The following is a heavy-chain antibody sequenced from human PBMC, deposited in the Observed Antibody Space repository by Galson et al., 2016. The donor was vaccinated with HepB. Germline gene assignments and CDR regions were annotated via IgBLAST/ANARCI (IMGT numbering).Heavy chain of an antibody. V-gene: IGHV3-74*01. CDR1: GFTVAHHW. J-gene: IGHJ4*02. CDR2: IDKEGTGT. CDR3: ARGGAGSFDY. Sequence: SLRLSCAVSGFTVAHHWMHWVRQAPGKGLLWVSRIDKEGTGTTYADSVEGRFTISRDIGKNMLYLDLHSLGGEDTAVYYCARGGAGSFDYWGQGTLVTVSS. D-gene: IGHD4/OR15-4a*01.